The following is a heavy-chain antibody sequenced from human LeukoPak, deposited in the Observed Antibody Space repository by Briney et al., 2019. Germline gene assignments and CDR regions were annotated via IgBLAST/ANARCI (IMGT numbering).Heavy chain of an antibody. CDR1: GVSVSNTY. V-gene: IGHV3-66*01. D-gene: IGHD6-25*01. J-gene: IGHJ4*02. Sequence: GGSLTLSCAASGVSVSNTYMSWVRRAPGKGLEWVSLIYSGGSANYVDSVKGRFIISRDNSKNTLNLQMNNLRAEDTAIYYCARESGRASPTDFWGQGTLVTVAS. CDR2: IYSGGSA. CDR3: ARESGRASPTDF.